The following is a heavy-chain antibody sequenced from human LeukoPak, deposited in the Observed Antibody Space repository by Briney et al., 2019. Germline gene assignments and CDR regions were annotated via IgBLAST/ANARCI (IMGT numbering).Heavy chain of an antibody. D-gene: IGHD4-17*01. CDR1: GGSISSCY. J-gene: IGHJ4*02. V-gene: IGHV4-59*01. Sequence: SETLSLTCTVSGGSISSCYWSWIRQPPGKGLEWIGYIYYSGSTNYNPSLKSRVTISVDTSKDQFSLKLSSVTAADTAVYYCARALHDYGDYAFDYWGQGTLVTVSS. CDR3: ARALHDYGDYAFDY. CDR2: IYYSGST.